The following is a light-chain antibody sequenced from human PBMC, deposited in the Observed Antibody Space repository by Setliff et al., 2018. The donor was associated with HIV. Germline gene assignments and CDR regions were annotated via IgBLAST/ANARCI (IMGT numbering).Light chain of an antibody. CDR1: SSDVGGYNY. J-gene: IGLJ2*01. V-gene: IGLV2-14*01. CDR3: SSYISSSTVV. Sequence: QSALSQPASVSGSPGQSITISCTGTSSDVGGYNYVSWYQQHPGKAPKLIIYEVSNRPSGVSIRFSGSKSGNTASLTISGLQAEDEADYYCSSYISSSTVVFGGGTK. CDR2: EVS.